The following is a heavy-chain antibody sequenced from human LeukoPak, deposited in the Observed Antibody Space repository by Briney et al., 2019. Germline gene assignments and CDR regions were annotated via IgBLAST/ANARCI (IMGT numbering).Heavy chain of an antibody. D-gene: IGHD4-17*01. Sequence: ASVKVSCKASGYTFTSYAMYWVRQAPGQRLEWMGWINAGNGNTEYSQKFQGRVTITRDTSVSTVYMELTSLRSEDTAVYYCGRSDYGDYGITYWGQGTLVTVSS. CDR1: GYTFTSYA. CDR2: INAGNGNT. J-gene: IGHJ4*02. V-gene: IGHV1-3*01. CDR3: GRSDYGDYGITY.